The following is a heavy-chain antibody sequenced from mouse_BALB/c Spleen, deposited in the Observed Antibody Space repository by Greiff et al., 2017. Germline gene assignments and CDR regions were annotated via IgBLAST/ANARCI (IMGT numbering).Heavy chain of an antibody. CDR2: IDPANGNT. J-gene: IGHJ2*01. CDR3: ARDYYGDYFDY. D-gene: IGHD1-1*01. V-gene: IGHV14-3*02. Sequence: VQLQQSGAELVKPGASVKLSCTASGFNIKDTYMHWVKQRPEQGLEWIGRIDPANGNTEYDPKFQGKATITADTSSNTAYLQLSSLTSEDTAVYYCARDYYGDYFDYWGQGTTLTVSS. CDR1: GFNIKDTY.